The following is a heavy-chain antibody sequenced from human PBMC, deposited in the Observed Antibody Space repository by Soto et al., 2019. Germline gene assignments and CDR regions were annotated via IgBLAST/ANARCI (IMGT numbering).Heavy chain of an antibody. CDR1: GFTFSSYG. V-gene: IGHV3-33*01. J-gene: IGHJ4*02. CDR3: ARALSSIVGATAVDY. Sequence: QVQLVESGGGVVQPGRSLRLSCAASGFTFSSYGMHWVRQAPGKGLEWVAVIWYDGSNKYYADSVKGRFTISRDNSKNTLYLQMNSLRAEDTAVYYCARALSSIVGATAVDYWGQGTLVTVSS. D-gene: IGHD1-26*01. CDR2: IWYDGSNK.